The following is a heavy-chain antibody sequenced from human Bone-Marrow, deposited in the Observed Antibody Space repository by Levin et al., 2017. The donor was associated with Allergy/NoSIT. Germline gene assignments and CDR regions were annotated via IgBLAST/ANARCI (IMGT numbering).Heavy chain of an antibody. Sequence: ASQTLSLTCTVSNDSIGRGGYYWSWIRQHPGKGLEHIGYISHRGNTYYNPSLKSRLTMSLDTSNNQFSLNLISVTAADTAIYYCARLDGYNFDSWGQGTPVIVSS. J-gene: IGHJ4*02. CDR3: ARLDGYNFDS. V-gene: IGHV4-31*03. CDR1: NDSIGRGGYY. CDR2: ISHRGNT. D-gene: IGHD5-12*01.